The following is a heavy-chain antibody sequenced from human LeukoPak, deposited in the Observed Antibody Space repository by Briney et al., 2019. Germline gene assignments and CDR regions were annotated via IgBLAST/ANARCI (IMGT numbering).Heavy chain of an antibody. Sequence: GGSLRLSCAASGFSFSRAWMSWVRQAPGKGLEWVGLIKSKTNGETRDYAAPVKGRFTISRDDSDNTLYLQMNSLKNEDTAVYYCARDPLSSSSFDLWGQGTLVTVSS. CDR1: GFSFSRAW. J-gene: IGHJ4*02. CDR3: ARDPLSSSSFDL. D-gene: IGHD6-13*01. V-gene: IGHV3-15*01. CDR2: IKSKTNGETR.